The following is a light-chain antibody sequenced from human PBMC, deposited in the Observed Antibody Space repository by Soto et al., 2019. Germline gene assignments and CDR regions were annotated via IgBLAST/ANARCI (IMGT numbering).Light chain of an antibody. CDR2: GNN. V-gene: IGLV1-40*01. CDR3: QSYDSSLGGYV. CDR1: TANIGAAYN. J-gene: IGLJ1*01. Sequence: QPVRAQPASVSAAPGQRVTISCPGSTANIGAAYNVDWYQQLPGTAPKLLIYGNNNRPSGVPARFFGSKSGTSASLAIAGLQAEDEGDYYCQSYDSSLGGYVFGTGTKVTVL.